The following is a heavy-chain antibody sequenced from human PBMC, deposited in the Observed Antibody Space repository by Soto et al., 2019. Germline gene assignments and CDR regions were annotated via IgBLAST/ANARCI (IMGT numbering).Heavy chain of an antibody. CDR1: GGSISSGGYY. CDR3: ARSSHGDYDPGNYGMDV. Sequence: SETLSLTCTVSGGSISSGGYYWSWIRQHPGKGLEWIGYIYYSGSTYYNPSLKSRVTISADTSKNKFSLKLSSVTAADTAVYYCARSSHGDYDPGNYGMDVWGQGTTVTV. V-gene: IGHV4-31*03. CDR2: IYYSGST. J-gene: IGHJ6*02. D-gene: IGHD4-17*01.